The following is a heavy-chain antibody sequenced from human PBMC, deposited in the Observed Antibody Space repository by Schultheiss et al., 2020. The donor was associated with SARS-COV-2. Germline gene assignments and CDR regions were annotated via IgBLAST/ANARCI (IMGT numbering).Heavy chain of an antibody. V-gene: IGHV3-74*01. J-gene: IGHJ4*02. CDR3: VKGGGSSWYGFDY. Sequence: GGSLRLSCAASGFTFDDYAMHWVRQAPGKGLVWVSRINSDGSSTSYADSVKGRFTISRDNAKNTLYLQMSSLRAEDTAVYYCVKGGGSSWYGFDYWGQGTLVTVSS. CDR1: GFTFDDYA. D-gene: IGHD6-13*01. CDR2: INSDGSST.